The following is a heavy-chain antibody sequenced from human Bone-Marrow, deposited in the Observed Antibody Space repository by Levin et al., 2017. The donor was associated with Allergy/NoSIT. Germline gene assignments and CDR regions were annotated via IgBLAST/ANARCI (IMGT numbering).Heavy chain of an antibody. CDR1: GDSIRSGGHS. D-gene: IGHD3-10*01. J-gene: IGHJ4*02. Sequence: SETLSLTCAVSGDSIRSGGHSWSWIRQPPGKGLEWIGYISHTEITYYNESLESRVTISLDRSRNQFSLKLSSVTAADTAVYYCASLMVRGAFTPYYFDYWGRGTLVTVSS. CDR2: ISHTEIT. CDR3: ASLMVRGAFTPYYFDY. V-gene: IGHV4-30-2*01.